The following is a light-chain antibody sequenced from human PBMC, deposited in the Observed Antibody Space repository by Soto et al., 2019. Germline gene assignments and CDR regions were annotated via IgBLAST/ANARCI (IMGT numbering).Light chain of an antibody. CDR1: QSVNRW. J-gene: IGKJ1*01. CDR2: KAS. V-gene: IGKV1-5*03. Sequence: DIQMTQSPASLSASVGDTVTITCRASQSVNRWLAWYQQKPGKAPNLLIYKASNLQSGVPSRFSGSGSGTEFTLTISSLQPDDFATYYCQQYNTFRTFGQGTKVEIK. CDR3: QQYNTFRT.